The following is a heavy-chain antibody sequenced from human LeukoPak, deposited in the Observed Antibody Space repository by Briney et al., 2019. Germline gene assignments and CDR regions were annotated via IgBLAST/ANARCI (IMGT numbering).Heavy chain of an antibody. CDR2: INHSGST. CDR3: AFGNDSSGYYSIDY. D-gene: IGHD3-22*01. V-gene: IGHV4-34*09. Sequence: PSETLSLTCAVYGGSFSGYYWSWIRQPPGKGLEWIGEINHSGSTNYNPSLKSRVTISVDTSKNQFSLKLSSVTAADTAVYYCAFGNDSSGYYSIDYWGQGTLVTVSS. CDR1: GGSFSGYY. J-gene: IGHJ4*02.